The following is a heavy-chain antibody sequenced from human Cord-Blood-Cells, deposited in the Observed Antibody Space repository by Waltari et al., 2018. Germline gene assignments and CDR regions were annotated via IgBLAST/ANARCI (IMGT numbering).Heavy chain of an antibody. CDR2: ISWNSGSI. Sequence: EVQLVESGGGLVQPGRSLRLSCAASGFTFDDYAMHWVRQAPGKGLEWVSGISWNSGSIGYADSVKGRFTISRDNAKNSLYLQMNSLRAEDTALYYCAKGTAAAEELNYFQHWGQGTLVTVSS. D-gene: IGHD6-13*01. CDR1: GFTFDDYA. J-gene: IGHJ1*01. CDR3: AKGTAAAEELNYFQH. V-gene: IGHV3-9*01.